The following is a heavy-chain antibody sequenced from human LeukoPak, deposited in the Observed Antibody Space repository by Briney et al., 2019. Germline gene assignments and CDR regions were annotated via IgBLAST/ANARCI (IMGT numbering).Heavy chain of an antibody. CDR2: IYYSGST. J-gene: IGHJ4*02. V-gene: IGHV4-59*01. CDR1: GGSISGYY. D-gene: IGHD3-10*01. Sequence: SSETLSLTCTVSGGSISGYYWNWIRQPPGKGLEWIGYIYYSGSTNYNPSLKSRVTISVDTSKNQFSLKLSSVTAADTAVYYCARYYYGSGSYYTWLFDYWGQGTLVTVSS. CDR3: ARYYYGSGSYYTWLFDY.